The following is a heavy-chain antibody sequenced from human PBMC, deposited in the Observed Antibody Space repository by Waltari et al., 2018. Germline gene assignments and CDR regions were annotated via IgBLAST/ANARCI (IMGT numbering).Heavy chain of an antibody. D-gene: IGHD6-6*01. Sequence: QLQLQESGPGLVKPSETLSLTCTVSGGSISSSSYYWGWIRQPPGKGLEWIGSIYYSGSTYYNPSLKSRVTISVDTSKNQFSLKLSSVIAADTAVYYCARESSSSFFDYWGQGTLVTVSS. J-gene: IGHJ4*02. CDR2: IYYSGST. CDR1: GGSISSSSYY. V-gene: IGHV4-39*07. CDR3: ARESSSSFFDY.